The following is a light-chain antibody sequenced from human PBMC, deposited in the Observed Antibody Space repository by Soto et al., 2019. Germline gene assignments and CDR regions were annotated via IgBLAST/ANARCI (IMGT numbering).Light chain of an antibody. J-gene: IGLJ3*02. CDR2: LNSDGSH. V-gene: IGLV4-69*01. CDR3: QTWGTGIVV. Sequence: QLVLTQSPSASASLGASVKLTCTLSSGHSSYAIAWHQQQTEKGPRYLMKLNSDGSHNKGDGIPDRFSGSSSGAERYLTISSLQSEDEADYYCQTWGTGIVVFGGGNKVTVL. CDR1: SGHSSYA.